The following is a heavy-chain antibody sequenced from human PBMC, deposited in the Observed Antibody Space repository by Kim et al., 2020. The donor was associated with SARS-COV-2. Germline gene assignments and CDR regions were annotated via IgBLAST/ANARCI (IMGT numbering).Heavy chain of an antibody. CDR2: IYPGDSDT. V-gene: IGHV5-51*01. CDR3: ARHEYGSGSYGGFSGPGGMDV. Sequence: GESLKISCKGSGYSFTSYWIGWVRQMPGKGLEWMGIIYPGDSDTRYSPSFQGQVTISADKSISTAYLQWSSLKASDTAMYYCARHEYGSGSYGGFSGPGGMDVWGQGTTVTVSS. D-gene: IGHD3-10*01. J-gene: IGHJ6*02. CDR1: GYSFTSYW.